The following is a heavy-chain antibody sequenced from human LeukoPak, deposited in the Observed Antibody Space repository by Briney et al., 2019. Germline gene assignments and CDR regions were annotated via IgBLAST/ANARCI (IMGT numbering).Heavy chain of an antibody. CDR1: GFTVSSNY. V-gene: IGHV3-53*01. J-gene: IGHJ4*02. D-gene: IGHD4-17*01. CDR3: ARVLWNGDYPRFDY. Sequence: GGSLRLSCAASGFTVSSNYMNWVRQAPGQGLEWVSIIYSGGTTYYADSVKGRFTISRDNSKNTLYLQMNNLRAEDTAVYYCARVLWNGDYPRFDYWGQGTLVTVSS. CDR2: IYSGGTT.